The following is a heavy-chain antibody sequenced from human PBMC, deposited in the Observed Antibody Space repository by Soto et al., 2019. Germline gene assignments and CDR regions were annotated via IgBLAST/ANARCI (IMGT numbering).Heavy chain of an antibody. CDR2: IVSDGSAI. CDR3: ARDDAFDNENGFDM. CDR1: GFPFSFYG. J-gene: IGHJ3*02. Sequence: QPGGSLRLSCAVSGFPFSFYGFHWVRRSPSKGLEWLGVIVSDGSAIYHADSLEGRFFISRDNSKDILYLQMNSLRVEDTAVYYCARDDAFDNENGFDMWGQGTMVTVSS. D-gene: IGHD3-3*02. V-gene: IGHV3-33*01.